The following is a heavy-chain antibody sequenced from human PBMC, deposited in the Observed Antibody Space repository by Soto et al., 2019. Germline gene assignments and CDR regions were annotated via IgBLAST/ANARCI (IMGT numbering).Heavy chain of an antibody. CDR3: ARARLWQYYFDY. V-gene: IGHV4-30-2*01. CDR1: GGSISSGGYS. D-gene: IGHD5-18*01. CDR2: IYHSGST. Sequence: SETLSLTCAVSGGSISSGGYSWSWIRQPPGKGLEWIGYIYHSGSTYYNPSLKSRVTISVDRSKNQFSLKLSSVTAADTAVYYCARARLWQYYFDYWGQGTLVTVS. J-gene: IGHJ4*02.